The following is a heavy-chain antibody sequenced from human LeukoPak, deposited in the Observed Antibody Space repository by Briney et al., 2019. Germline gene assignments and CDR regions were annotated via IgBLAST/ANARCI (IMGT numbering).Heavy chain of an antibody. J-gene: IGHJ5*02. V-gene: IGHV1-24*01. Sequence: ASVKVSCKVSGYALTELSMHWVRQAPGKGLEWMGGFDPEDGETIYAQKFQGRVTMTEDTSTDTAYMELSSLRSEDTAVYYCATITYSGSYYPDPWGQGTLVTVSS. D-gene: IGHD1-26*01. CDR2: FDPEDGET. CDR3: ATITYSGSYYPDP. CDR1: GYALTELS.